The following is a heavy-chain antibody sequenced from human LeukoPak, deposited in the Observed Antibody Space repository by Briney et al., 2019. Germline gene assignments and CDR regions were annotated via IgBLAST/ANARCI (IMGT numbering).Heavy chain of an antibody. CDR3: ARLSRDYYDSSGYYWYRFYFDY. D-gene: IGHD3-22*01. J-gene: IGHJ4*02. CDR1: GFTFSSYA. CDR2: ISGSGGST. Sequence: GGSLRLPCAASGFTFSSYAMSWVRQAPGKGLEWVPAISGSGGSTYYADSVKGRFTISRDNSKNTLYLQMNSLRAEDTAVYYCARLSRDYYDSSGYYWYRFYFDYWGQATLVTVSS. V-gene: IGHV3-23*01.